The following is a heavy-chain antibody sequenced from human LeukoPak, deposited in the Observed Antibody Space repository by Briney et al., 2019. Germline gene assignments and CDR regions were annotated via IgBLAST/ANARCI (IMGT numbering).Heavy chain of an antibody. CDR3: AREVCSSTSCYTNWFDP. CDR1: GYTFTGYY. D-gene: IGHD2-2*02. V-gene: IGHV1-2*02. J-gene: IGHJ5*02. CDR2: INPNSGGT. Sequence: ASVKVSCKASGYTFTGYYMHWVRQAPGQGLEWMGWINPNSGGTNYAQKFQGRVTMTRDTSISTAYMELSRLRSDDTAVYYCAREVCSSTSCYTNWFDPWGQGTLVTVSS.